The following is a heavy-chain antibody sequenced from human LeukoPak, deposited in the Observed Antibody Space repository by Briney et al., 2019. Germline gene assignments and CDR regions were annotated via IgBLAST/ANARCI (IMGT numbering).Heavy chain of an antibody. CDR2: ISYDGSNK. J-gene: IGHJ4*02. Sequence: GGSLRLSCAASGFTFSSYAMHWVRQAPGKGLEWVAVISYDGSNKYYADSVKGRFTISRDNSKSTLYLQMNSLRAEDTAVYYCAKARYSSSWYDYFDYWGQGTLVTVSS. D-gene: IGHD6-13*01. CDR3: AKARYSSSWYDYFDY. V-gene: IGHV3-30*04. CDR1: GFTFSSYA.